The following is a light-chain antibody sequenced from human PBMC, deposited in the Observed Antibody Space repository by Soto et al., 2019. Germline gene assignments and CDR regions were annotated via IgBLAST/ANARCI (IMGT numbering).Light chain of an antibody. J-gene: IGKJ1*01. CDR3: QQYNGWPPWT. CDR2: GAS. V-gene: IGKV3-15*01. Sequence: EIVMTQSPGTVSVSPGERVTLSCRASQSVSSNLAWYQQKPGQAPRLLIYGASTRATGIPARFSGSGSGTEFTLTIRGLESEDSAVYYCQQYNGWPPWTFGQGTKVEIK. CDR1: QSVSSN.